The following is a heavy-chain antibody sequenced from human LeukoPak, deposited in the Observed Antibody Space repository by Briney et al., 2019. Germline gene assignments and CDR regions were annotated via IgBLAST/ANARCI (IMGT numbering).Heavy chain of an antibody. D-gene: IGHD2-2*01. CDR3: ARAWRYCSSTSXYSXAXDI. J-gene: IGHJ3*02. CDR2: IHYSGST. CDR1: GGSISSNY. V-gene: IGHV4-59*01. Sequence: SETLSLTCTVSGGSISSNYWSWIRQPPGKGLEWIGYIHYSGSTNYNPSLKSRVTISVDTSKNQFSLKLSPVTAADTAVYYCARAWRYCSSTSXYSXAXDIWGQGTMVTVSS.